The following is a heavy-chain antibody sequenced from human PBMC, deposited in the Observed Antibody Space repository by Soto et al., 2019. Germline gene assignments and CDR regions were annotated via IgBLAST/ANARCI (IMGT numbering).Heavy chain of an antibody. J-gene: IGHJ4*02. CDR3: AKDQPPTGDYGFGYFDY. CDR1: GFTFSSYG. V-gene: IGHV3-30*18. CDR2: ISYDGSNK. Sequence: GGSLRLSCAASGFTFSSYGMHWVRQAPGKGLEWVAVISYDGSNKYYADSVKGRFTISRDNSKNTLYLQMNSLRAEDTAVYYCAKDQPPTGDYGFGYFDYWGQGTLVTVSS. D-gene: IGHD4-17*01.